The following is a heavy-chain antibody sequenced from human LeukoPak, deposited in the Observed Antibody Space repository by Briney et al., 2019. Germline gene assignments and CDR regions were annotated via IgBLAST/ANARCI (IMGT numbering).Heavy chain of an antibody. J-gene: IGHJ3*02. V-gene: IGHV3-23*01. CDR1: GFTFSSYE. D-gene: IGHD2-2*01. CDR2: ISGSGGST. CDR3: AKGAKDIVVVDGAFDI. Sequence: GGSLRLSCAASGFTFSSYEMNWVRQAPGKGLEWVSAISGSGGSTYYADSVKGRFTISRDNSKNTLYLQMNSLRAEDTAVYYCAKGAKDIVVVDGAFDIWGQGTMVTVSS.